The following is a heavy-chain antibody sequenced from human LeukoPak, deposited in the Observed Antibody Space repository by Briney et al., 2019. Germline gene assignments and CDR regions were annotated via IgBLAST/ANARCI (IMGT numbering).Heavy chain of an antibody. CDR1: GGSFSGYY. CDR2: INHSGST. J-gene: IGHJ6*03. Sequence: SSETLSLTCTVSGGSFSGYYWSWIRQPPGKGLEWIGEINHSGSTNYNPSLKSRVTISVDTSKNQFSLKLSSVTAADTAAYYCARYGSGSYYRRYYYYYMDVWGKGTTVTISS. V-gene: IGHV4-34*01. D-gene: IGHD3-10*01. CDR3: ARYGSGSYYRRYYYYYMDV.